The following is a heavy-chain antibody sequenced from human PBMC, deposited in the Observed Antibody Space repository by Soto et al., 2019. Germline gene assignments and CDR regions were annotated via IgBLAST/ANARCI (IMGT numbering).Heavy chain of an antibody. CDR1: GDTFTGYY. CDR3: ARYNSNNAARPYYYGMDV. Sequence: TSVKVSCEASGDTFTGYYMHWVRQAPGQGLEWMGWINPNSGGTNDAQKVQGWGTMTRDTSISTAYMELSRLTSDDTAVYYCARYNSNNAARPYYYGMDVWGQGTTVTVSS. J-gene: IGHJ6*02. V-gene: IGHV1-2*04. D-gene: IGHD6-6*01. CDR2: INPNSGGT.